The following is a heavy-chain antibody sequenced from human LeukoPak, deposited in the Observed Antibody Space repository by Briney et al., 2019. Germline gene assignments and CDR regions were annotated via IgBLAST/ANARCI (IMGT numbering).Heavy chain of an antibody. CDR3: ATVLGDTVFDY. CDR2: INPNSGGT. D-gene: IGHD2-21*02. Sequence: GASVTVSCKASGYTFTGYYMHWVRQAPGQGLEWMGWINPNSGGTNYAQEFQGRVTITRDTSATTAYMELSSLRSEDTAVYYCATVLGDTVFDYWGQGTLVTVSS. CDR1: GYTFTGYY. V-gene: IGHV1-2*02. J-gene: IGHJ4*02.